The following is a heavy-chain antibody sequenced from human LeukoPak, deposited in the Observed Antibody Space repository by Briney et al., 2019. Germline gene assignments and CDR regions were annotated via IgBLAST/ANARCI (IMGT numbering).Heavy chain of an antibody. CDR3: ARATSLSEYYCGMDV. J-gene: IGHJ6*02. CDR1: GYTFTSYG. D-gene: IGHD2/OR15-2a*01. V-gene: IGHV1-18*01. CDR2: ISAYNGNT. Sequence: ASVKASCKASGYTFTSYGISWVRQAPGQGLEWMGWISAYNGNTNYAQKLQGRVTMTTDTTTSTAYMELRSLRSDDTAVYYCARATSLSEYYCGMDVWGQGTTVTVSS.